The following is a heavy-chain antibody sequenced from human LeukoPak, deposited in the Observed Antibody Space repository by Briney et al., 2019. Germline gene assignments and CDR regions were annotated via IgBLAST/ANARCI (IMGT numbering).Heavy chain of an antibody. CDR3: ARGSGYSYGYPFDY. CDR1: GGSISNYY. D-gene: IGHD5-18*01. J-gene: IGHJ4*02. Sequence: PSETLSLTCIVSGGSISNYYWSWIRQPAGKGLEWIERIYTSGSTNYNPSLKSRVTISVDTSKNQFSLKLTSVSAADTAVYYCARGSGYSYGYPFDYWGQGTLVTVSS. CDR2: IYTSGST. V-gene: IGHV4-4*07.